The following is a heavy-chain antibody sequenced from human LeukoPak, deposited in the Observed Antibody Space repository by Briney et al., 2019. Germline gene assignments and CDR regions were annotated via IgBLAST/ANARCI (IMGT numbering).Heavy chain of an antibody. D-gene: IGHD5-18*01. Sequence: SETLSLTCAVYGGSFSGYYWSWIRQPPGKGLEWIGEINHSGSTNYNPSLKSRVTISVDTSKNQFSLKLSSVTAADTAVYYCARRTRGYSYGPYYYGMDVWGQGTTVAVSS. CDR1: GGSFSGYY. CDR2: INHSGST. V-gene: IGHV4-34*01. CDR3: ARRTRGYSYGPYYYGMDV. J-gene: IGHJ6*02.